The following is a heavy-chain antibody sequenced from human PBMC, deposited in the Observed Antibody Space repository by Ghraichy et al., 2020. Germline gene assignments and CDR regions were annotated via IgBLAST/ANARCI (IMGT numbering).Heavy chain of an antibody. J-gene: IGHJ6*02. V-gene: IGHV3-11*06. CDR1: GITFSDYY. CDR2: ISSSSSYT. CDR3: ARAGLTGYPPNYGMDV. Sequence: GGSLRLSCAASGITFSDYYMSWIRQAPGKGLEWVSYISSSSSYTNYADSVKGRFTISRDNAKNSLYLQMNSLGAEDTAVYYCARAGLTGYPPNYGMDVWGQGTTVTVSS. D-gene: IGHD3-9*01.